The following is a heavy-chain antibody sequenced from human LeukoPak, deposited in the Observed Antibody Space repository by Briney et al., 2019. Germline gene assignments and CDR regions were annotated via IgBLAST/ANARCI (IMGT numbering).Heavy chain of an antibody. CDR2: ISGSGGST. J-gene: IGHJ4*02. CDR3: AKDVRDSSWYVEYYFDY. D-gene: IGHD6-13*01. CDR1: GFTFSSYA. Sequence: GGSLRLSCAASGFTFSSYAMSWVRQAPGKGLEWVSAISGSGGSTYYADSVKGRFTISRDNSKNMLYLQMNSLRAEDTAVYYCAKDVRDSSWYVEYYFDYWGQGTLVTVSS. V-gene: IGHV3-23*01.